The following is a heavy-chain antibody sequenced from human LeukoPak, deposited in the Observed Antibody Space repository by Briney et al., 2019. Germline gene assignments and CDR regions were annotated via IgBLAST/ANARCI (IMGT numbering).Heavy chain of an antibody. J-gene: IGHJ4*02. CDR2: INTDGTVT. CDR1: GFTFSKYW. CDR3: ATKQWLAPPPDS. V-gene: IGHV3-74*01. D-gene: IGHD6-19*01. Sequence: GRSLRLSCAASGFTFSKYWMLWVRQAPGKGLESVSRINTDGTVTTYADSVKGRFTVSRDNADNTMFLQMNSVRDEDTAVYYCATKQWLAPPPDSWGQGTPVTVSS.